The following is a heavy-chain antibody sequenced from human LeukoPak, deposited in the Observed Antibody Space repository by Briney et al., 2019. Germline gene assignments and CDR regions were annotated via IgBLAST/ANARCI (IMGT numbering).Heavy chain of an antibody. CDR1: GYTFTSYG. CDR2: ISAYNGNT. D-gene: IGHD6-6*01. V-gene: IGHV1-18*01. CDR3: ATGIAARPHHY. Sequence: ASVTVSCKASGYTFTSYGISWVRQAPGQGLEWMGWISAYNGNTNYAQKLPGRVTMTTYTSTSTAYMELRSLRSDDTAVYYCATGIAARPHHYWGQGTLVTVSS. J-gene: IGHJ4*02.